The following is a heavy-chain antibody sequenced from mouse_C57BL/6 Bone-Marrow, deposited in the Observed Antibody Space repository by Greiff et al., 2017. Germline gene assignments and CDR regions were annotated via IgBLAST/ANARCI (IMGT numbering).Heavy chain of an antibody. V-gene: IGHV1-55*01. J-gene: IGHJ4*01. CDR1: GYTFTSYW. CDR2: IYPGSGST. CDR3: SRGRSCYYATDY. Sequence: VQLQQPGAELVKPGASVKMSCKASGYTFTSYWITWVKQRPGQGLEWIGDIYPGSGSTNYNEKFKSKATLPVDTSSSTSDRQLSSLTSEDSAVYYCSRGRSCYYATDYCDRGTAATVS.